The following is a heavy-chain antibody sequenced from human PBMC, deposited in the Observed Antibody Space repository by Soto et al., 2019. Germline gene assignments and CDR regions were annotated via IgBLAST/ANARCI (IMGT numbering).Heavy chain of an antibody. Sequence: PGESLKISCAASGFTFSSYAMSRVRQAPGKGLEWVSAISGSGDSIYYAGSVKGRFTISRDNSKNTLYLQMNSLRAEDTALYYCAKDGRMATVTTYHYFDYWGQGTLVTSPQ. CDR3: AKDGRMATVTTYHYFDY. V-gene: IGHV3-23*01. CDR1: GFTFSSYA. CDR2: ISGSGDSI. J-gene: IGHJ4*02. D-gene: IGHD4-17*01.